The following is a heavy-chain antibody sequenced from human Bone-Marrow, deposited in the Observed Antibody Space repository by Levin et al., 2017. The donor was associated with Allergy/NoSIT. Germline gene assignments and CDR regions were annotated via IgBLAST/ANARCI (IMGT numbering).Heavy chain of an antibody. CDR2: IYQSGNT. V-gene: IGHV4-4*02. CDR3: ARGGYNYGWVP. Sequence: PSETLSLTCAVSGASISSNNYWSWVRQPPGKGLEWIGEIYQSGNTDYNPSLKSRVTISVDRSKNQFSLRLKSVTAADTAVYYCARGGYNYGWVPRGQGTLVTVSS. CDR1: GASISSNNY. J-gene: IGHJ5*02. D-gene: IGHD5-18*01.